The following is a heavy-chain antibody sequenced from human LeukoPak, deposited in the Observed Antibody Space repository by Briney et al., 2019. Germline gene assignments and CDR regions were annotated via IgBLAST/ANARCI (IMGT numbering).Heavy chain of an antibody. CDR3: ASVDRMLSFLW. D-gene: IGHD2-8*01. V-gene: IGHV4-34*01. Sequence: SETLSLTCAVYGGSFSGYYWSWIRQPPGKELEWIGEINHSGSTNYNPSLKSRVTISVDTSKNQFSLKLSSVTAADTAVYYCASVDRMLSFLWWGQGTLVTVSS. CDR2: INHSGST. CDR1: GGSFSGYY. J-gene: IGHJ4*02.